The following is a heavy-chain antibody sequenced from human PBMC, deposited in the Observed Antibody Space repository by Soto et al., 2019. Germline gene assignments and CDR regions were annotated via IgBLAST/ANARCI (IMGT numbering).Heavy chain of an antibody. CDR3: AKENCGGDCPFDY. CDR2: ISYDGSNK. D-gene: IGHD2-21*02. J-gene: IGHJ4*02. CDR1: GFTFSSYG. V-gene: IGHV3-30*18. Sequence: GGSLRLSCAASGFTFSSYGMHWVRQAPGKGLEWVAVISYDGSNKYYADSVRGRFTISRDNSKNTLYLQMNSLRAEDTAVYYCAKENCGGDCPFDYWGQGTLVTVSS.